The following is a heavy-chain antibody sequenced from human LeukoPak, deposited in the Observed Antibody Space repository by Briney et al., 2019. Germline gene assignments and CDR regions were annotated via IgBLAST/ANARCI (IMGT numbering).Heavy chain of an antibody. Sequence: GASVKVTCKASGYTFTSYDINWVRQATGQGLEWMGWMNPNSGNTGYAQKFQGRVTMTRNTSISTAYMDLSSLRSEDTAVYYCAIIAAARYGLDYWGQGTLVTVSS. CDR1: GYTFTSYD. CDR3: AIIAAARYGLDY. D-gene: IGHD6-13*01. V-gene: IGHV1-8*01. J-gene: IGHJ4*02. CDR2: MNPNSGNT.